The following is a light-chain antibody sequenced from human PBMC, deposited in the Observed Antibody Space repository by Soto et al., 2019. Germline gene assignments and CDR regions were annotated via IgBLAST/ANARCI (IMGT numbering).Light chain of an antibody. CDR2: GAS. Sequence: ESVLTQSPGTLSLSPGERATLSCRASQSVSSSFLAWYQLKPGQAPRLLIYGASSRATCIPDWFSGSGSGTDFTLTISRLEPEDFAVYYCQQYDSSPLTFGQGTKVEIK. V-gene: IGKV3-20*01. J-gene: IGKJ1*01. CDR1: QSVSSSF. CDR3: QQYDSSPLT.